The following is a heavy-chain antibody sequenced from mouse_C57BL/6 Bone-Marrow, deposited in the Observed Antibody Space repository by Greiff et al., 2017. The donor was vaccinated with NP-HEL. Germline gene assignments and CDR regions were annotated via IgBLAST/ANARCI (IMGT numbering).Heavy chain of an antibody. V-gene: IGHV7-3*02. CDR3: ARDRNDDIYWYFDV. Sequence: EVKVVESGGGLIQPGGSLRLSCTTSGFTFTDYYMSWVRLPPGKALEWLGFIRNKANGYTTDYSASVKGRFTISRDNSQSIFYLQMNTLRAEDSATYYCARDRNDDIYWYFDVWGAGTTVTVSS. CDR1: GFTFTDYY. J-gene: IGHJ1*01. CDR2: IRNKANGYTT. D-gene: IGHD2-3*01.